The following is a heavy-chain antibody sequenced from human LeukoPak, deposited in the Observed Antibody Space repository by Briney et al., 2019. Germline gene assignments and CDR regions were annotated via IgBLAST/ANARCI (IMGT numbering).Heavy chain of an antibody. D-gene: IGHD6-6*01. Sequence: ASVKVSCKASGYTFTGYYMHWVRLAPGQGLEWMGWISPNSGGTNYAQKFQGRVSMTRDASISTAYMVLSRLSSDDTAVYYCARAAAPTGHAFDIWGQGTMVTFSS. CDR3: ARAAAPTGHAFDI. CDR1: GYTFTGYY. J-gene: IGHJ3*02. V-gene: IGHV1-2*02. CDR2: ISPNSGGT.